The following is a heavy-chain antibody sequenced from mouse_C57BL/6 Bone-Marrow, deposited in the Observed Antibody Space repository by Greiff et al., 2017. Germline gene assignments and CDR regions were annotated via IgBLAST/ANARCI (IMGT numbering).Heavy chain of an antibody. CDR1: GFAFSSSW. CDR2: SDPGDGDY. D-gene: IGHD2-2*01. CDR3: ARFIYYGYYFDY. V-gene: IGHV1-82*01. Sequence: VQVVESGPELVKPGASVKISCKASGFAFSSSWMNWVKQRPGKGLEWIGRSDPGDGDYNYKGKFKGKATLTADKSSSTAYLQLSSLTSEDSAVYFCARFIYYGYYFDYWVQGTTLTVTS. J-gene: IGHJ2*01.